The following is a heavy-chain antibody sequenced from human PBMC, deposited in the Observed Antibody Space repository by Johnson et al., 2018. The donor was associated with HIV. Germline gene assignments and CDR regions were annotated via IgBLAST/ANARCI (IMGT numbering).Heavy chain of an antibody. CDR1: GFTFDDYA. V-gene: IGHV3-9*01. CDR2: ISWNSGSI. Sequence: VQLVESGGGLVQPGRSLRLSCAASGFTFDDYAMHWVRQAPGKGLEWVSGISWNSGSIGYANSVKGRFTISRDNSKNTLYLQMGSVRAEDTAVYYCARVGAVAGLYSIWGQGTMVTVSA. J-gene: IGHJ3*02. CDR3: ARVGAVAGLYSI. D-gene: IGHD6-19*01.